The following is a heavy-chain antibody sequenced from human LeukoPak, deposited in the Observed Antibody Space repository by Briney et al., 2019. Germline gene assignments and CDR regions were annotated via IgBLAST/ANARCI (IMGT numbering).Heavy chain of an antibody. J-gene: IGHJ4*02. Sequence: GATVKVSCKASGGTFSSYAISWVRQAPGQGLEWMGRIIPILGIANYAQKFQGRVTITADKSTSTAYMELSSLRSEDTAVYYRARAYPSRFGENDYWGQGTLVTVSS. D-gene: IGHD3-10*01. CDR1: GGTFSSYA. V-gene: IGHV1-69*04. CDR2: IIPILGIA. CDR3: ARAYPSRFGENDY.